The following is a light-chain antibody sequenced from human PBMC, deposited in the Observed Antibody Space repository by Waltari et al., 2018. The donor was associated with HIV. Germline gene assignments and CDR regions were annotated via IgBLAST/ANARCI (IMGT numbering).Light chain of an antibody. CDR2: NTD. CDR1: PGSVSTTYY. CDR3: ALYMGSGVWV. J-gene: IGLJ3*02. V-gene: IGLV8-61*01. Sequence: QTVVTQEPSFSVSPGATVTLTCGLIPGSVSTTYYPIWYQQTPGQAPRTLIYNTDTRSSGVPDRFSGSSVGDKAVLTITGAQADDECDYYCALYMGSGVWVFGGGTTLTVL.